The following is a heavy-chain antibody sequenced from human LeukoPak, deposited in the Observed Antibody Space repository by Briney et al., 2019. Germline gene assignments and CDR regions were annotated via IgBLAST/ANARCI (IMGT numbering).Heavy chain of an antibody. Sequence: SETVSLTCTVSGGSIGTYYWTWIRQPPGKGLECIGFIYHTGSTNYNPSLKSRVTISVDTSKNQFSLKLNSVTAADSAIYYCARIKVFTISAFDIWGQGTMVTVAS. J-gene: IGHJ3*02. CDR1: GGSIGTYY. CDR3: ARIKVFTISAFDI. CDR2: IYHTGST. D-gene: IGHD5/OR15-5a*01. V-gene: IGHV4-59*01.